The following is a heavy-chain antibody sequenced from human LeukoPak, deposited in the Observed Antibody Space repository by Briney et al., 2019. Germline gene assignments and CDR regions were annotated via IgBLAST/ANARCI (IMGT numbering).Heavy chain of an antibody. V-gene: IGHV3-21*04. D-gene: IGHD3-3*01. Sequence: KPGGSLRLSCAASGFTFSRYSVHWVRQAPGKGLEWVSSISRDSSSIHYADSVKGRFTISRDNAKNSLYLQMNSLRAEDTAVYYCARLGDDFWGGYGGWFDPWGQGTLVTVSS. CDR3: ARLGDDFWGGYGGWFDP. CDR2: ISRDSSSI. J-gene: IGHJ5*02. CDR1: GFTFSRYS.